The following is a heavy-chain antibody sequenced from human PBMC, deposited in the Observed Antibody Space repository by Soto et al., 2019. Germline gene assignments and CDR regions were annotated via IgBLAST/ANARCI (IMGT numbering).Heavy chain of an antibody. D-gene: IGHD6-13*01. CDR2: INPNSGNT. V-gene: IGHV1-8*02. Sequence: GASVKVSCKASGYTFTGYYMHWVRQAPGQGLEWMGWINPNSGNTGYAQKFQGRVTMTRNTSISTAYMELSSLRSEDTAVYYCARRGYSSSWYYYYYYGMDVWGQGTTVTVSS. CDR3: ARRGYSSSWYYYYYYGMDV. CDR1: GYTFTGYY. J-gene: IGHJ6*02.